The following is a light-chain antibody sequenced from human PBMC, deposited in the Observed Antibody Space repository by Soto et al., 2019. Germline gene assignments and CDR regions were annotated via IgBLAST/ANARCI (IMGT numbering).Light chain of an antibody. Sequence: QSALTQPASVSGSPGQSITISCTGTSSDIGGYKYVSWYQQHAGKGPKLIIYEVSNRPLGVSNRFSGSKSGNTASLIITGFQAEDEADYYCSSYTSSSTLYVFGTGTKLTVL. CDR1: SSDIGGYKY. J-gene: IGLJ1*01. CDR3: SSYTSSSTLYV. CDR2: EVS. V-gene: IGLV2-14*01.